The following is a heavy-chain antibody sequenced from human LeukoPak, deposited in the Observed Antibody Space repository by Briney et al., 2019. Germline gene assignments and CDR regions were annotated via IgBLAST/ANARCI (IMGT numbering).Heavy chain of an antibody. J-gene: IGHJ5*02. CDR1: GFTFSSYS. D-gene: IGHD4-17*01. CDR2: ISSSSSYI. Sequence: GGSLRLSCAASGFTFSSYSMNWVRQAPGKGLEWVSSISSSSSYIYYADSVKGRFTISRDNAKNSLYLQMNSLRAEDTAVYYCARAPTVTTGWFDPWGQGTLVTVSS. CDR3: ARAPTVTTGWFDP. V-gene: IGHV3-21*01.